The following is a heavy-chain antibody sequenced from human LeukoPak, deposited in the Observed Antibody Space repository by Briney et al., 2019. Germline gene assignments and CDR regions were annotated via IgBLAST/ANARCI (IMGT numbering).Heavy chain of an antibody. Sequence: GSLSLSCAASGLTFSNYWMSWVRQAPGKGLEWVANIKEDGSEKYYVDSVKGRFTISRDNAKNSLYLQMNSLRAEDTAVYYCARESPYYYDSPDAFDIWGQGTMVTVSS. V-gene: IGHV3-7*03. CDR2: IKEDGSEK. J-gene: IGHJ3*02. CDR1: GLTFSNYW. D-gene: IGHD3-22*01. CDR3: ARESPYYYDSPDAFDI.